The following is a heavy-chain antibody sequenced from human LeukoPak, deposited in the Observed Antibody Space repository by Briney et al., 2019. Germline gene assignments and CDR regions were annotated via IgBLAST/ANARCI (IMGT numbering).Heavy chain of an antibody. CDR3: AKPRSGYFDY. CDR1: GFTFSSYG. CDR2: ISYDGSNK. J-gene: IGHJ4*02. Sequence: PGGSLRLSCAASGFTFSSYGMHWVRQAPGKGLEWVAAISYDGSNKYYADSVKGRFTISRDNSKNTLYLQMNSLRAEDTAVYYCAKPRSGYFDYWGQGTLVTVSA. V-gene: IGHV3-30*18. D-gene: IGHD3-10*01.